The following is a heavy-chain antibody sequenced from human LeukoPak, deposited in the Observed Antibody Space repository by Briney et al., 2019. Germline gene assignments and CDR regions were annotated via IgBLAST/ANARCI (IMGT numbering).Heavy chain of an antibody. V-gene: IGHV4-39*01. CDR2: IYYSGST. CDR3: ARHEEYSYGYRKKTGVVSAYFDY. Sequence: PSETLSLTCTVSGGSISSSSYHWGWIRQPPGKGLEWIGSIYYSGSTYYNPSLKSRVTISVDTSKNQFSLKLSSVTAADTAVYYCARHEEYSYGYRKKTGVVSAYFDYWGQGTLVTVSS. J-gene: IGHJ4*02. D-gene: IGHD5-18*01. CDR1: GGSISSSSYH.